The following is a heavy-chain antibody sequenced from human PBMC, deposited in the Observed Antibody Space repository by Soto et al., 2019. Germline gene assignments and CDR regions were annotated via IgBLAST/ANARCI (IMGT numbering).Heavy chain of an antibody. CDR2: IYNSGIT. Sequence: PSETLSLTCTVSGGSISSGDCSWGWVRQSPGKGLEWIGHIYNSGITYYNTSLKSRVVISIDTSRNQFSLRLNSLTAADRAVYFCARGVTVFGLVSRFWFDPWGQGTVVTVSS. J-gene: IGHJ5*02. V-gene: IGHV4-30-4*01. CDR3: ARGVTVFGLVSRFWFDP. CDR1: GGSISSGDCS. D-gene: IGHD3-3*01.